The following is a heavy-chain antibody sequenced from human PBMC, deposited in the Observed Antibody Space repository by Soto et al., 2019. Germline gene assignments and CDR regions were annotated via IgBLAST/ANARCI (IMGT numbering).Heavy chain of an antibody. J-gene: IGHJ6*02. CDR3: ARGMGELSSHYYYGMDV. CDR1: GYTFTSYY. V-gene: IGHV1-46*01. D-gene: IGHD3-16*02. Sequence: ASVKVSCKASGYTFTSYYMHWVRQAPGQGLEWMGIINPSGGSTSYAQKFQGRVTMTRDTSTSTVYMELSSLRSEDTAVYYCARGMGELSSHYYYGMDVWGQGTTVTVSS. CDR2: INPSGGST.